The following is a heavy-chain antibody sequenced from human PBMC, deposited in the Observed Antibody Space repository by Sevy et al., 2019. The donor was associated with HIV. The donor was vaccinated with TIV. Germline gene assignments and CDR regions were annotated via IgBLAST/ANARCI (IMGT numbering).Heavy chain of an antibody. D-gene: IGHD6-19*01. Sequence: GGSLRLSCAASGFTFSSYSMNWVRQAPGKGLEWVAVIWYDGSNKEYADAVKGGFTISRENSKTTLYLQMNSLRAEDTAVYYCARESIEVAGIGYYFDSWGQGTLVTVSS. V-gene: IGHV3-33*08. CDR1: GFTFSSYS. CDR3: ARESIEVAGIGYYFDS. CDR2: IWYDGSNK. J-gene: IGHJ4*02.